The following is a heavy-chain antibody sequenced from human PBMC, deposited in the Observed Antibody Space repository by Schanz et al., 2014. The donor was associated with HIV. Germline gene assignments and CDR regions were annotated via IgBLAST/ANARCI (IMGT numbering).Heavy chain of an antibody. V-gene: IGHV3-21*02. Sequence: VQLVESGGGVVQPGRSLRLSCAASGFTFRSYGMHWVRQAPGKGLEWVSSISSNSAYIYYADSLKGRFTISRDNANNSLYLQLNSLSAEETALYYCATKLYPYTSQSDYYYGMDVWGQGTTVTVSS. D-gene: IGHD2-2*02. CDR3: ATKLYPYTSQSDYYYGMDV. CDR1: GFTFRSYG. J-gene: IGHJ6*02. CDR2: ISSNSAYI.